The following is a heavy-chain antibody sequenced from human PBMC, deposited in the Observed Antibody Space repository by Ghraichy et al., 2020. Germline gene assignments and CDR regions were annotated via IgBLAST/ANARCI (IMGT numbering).Heavy chain of an antibody. J-gene: IGHJ4*02. D-gene: IGHD3-10*01. CDR1: GFTFSSYW. Sequence: GGSLRLSCAASGFTFSSYWMHWVRQAPGKGLVWVSRINSDGSSTSYADSVKGRFTISRDNAKNTLYLQMNSLRAEDTAVYYCASDGLWFGELSPGLDYWGQGTLVTVSS. CDR2: INSDGSST. V-gene: IGHV3-74*01. CDR3: ASDGLWFGELSPGLDY.